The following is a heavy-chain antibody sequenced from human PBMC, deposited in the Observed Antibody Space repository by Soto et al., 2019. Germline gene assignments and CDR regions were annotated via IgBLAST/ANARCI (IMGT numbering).Heavy chain of an antibody. CDR1: GGSISSSSYY. D-gene: IGHD3-22*01. V-gene: IGHV4-39*01. CDR3: ASIIPYSSGYHYYYGMDV. J-gene: IGHJ6*02. Sequence: PSETLSLTCTVSGGSISSSSYYWSWIRQPPGKGLEWIGSIYYSGSTYYNPSLKSRVTISVDTSKNQFSLKLSSVTAADTAVYYCASIIPYSSGYHYYYGMDVWGQGTTVTVSS. CDR2: IYYSGST.